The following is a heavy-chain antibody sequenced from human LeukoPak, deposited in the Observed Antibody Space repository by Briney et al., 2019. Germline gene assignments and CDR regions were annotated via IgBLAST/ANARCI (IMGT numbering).Heavy chain of an antibody. CDR1: GFTFSSYA. CDR2: ISYDGSNK. V-gene: IGHV3-30-3*01. CDR3: ARDQYFNLPDDAFDI. Sequence: GGSLRLSCAASGFTFSSYAMHWVRQAPGKGLEWVAVISYDGSNKYYADSVKGRFTISRDNAKNSLHLQMSSLRAEDTAMYYCARDQYFNLPDDAFDIWGQGTMVTVSS. J-gene: IGHJ3*02. D-gene: IGHD2/OR15-2a*01.